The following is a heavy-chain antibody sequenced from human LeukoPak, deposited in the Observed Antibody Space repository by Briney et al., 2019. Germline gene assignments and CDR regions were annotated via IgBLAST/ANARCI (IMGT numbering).Heavy chain of an antibody. V-gene: IGHV3-23*01. Sequence: GGSLRLSCAASGFTFTGYGMSWVRQAPGKGLEWVSSISGSGAGTYYADSVKGRFTISRDNSKNTLYLQMNSLRAEDTAVYYCANSGYSYGTFDYWGQGTLVTVSS. D-gene: IGHD5-18*01. CDR2: ISGSGAGT. J-gene: IGHJ4*02. CDR1: GFTFTGYG. CDR3: ANSGYSYGTFDY.